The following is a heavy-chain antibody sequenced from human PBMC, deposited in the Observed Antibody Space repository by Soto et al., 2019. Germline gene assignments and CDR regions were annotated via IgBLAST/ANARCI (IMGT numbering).Heavy chain of an antibody. CDR1: GGSVSSGSYY. CDR3: ARQPNYDYGDYGPMDY. D-gene: IGHD4-17*01. J-gene: IGHJ4*02. Sequence: NPSETLSLTCTVSGGSVSSGSYYWGWIRQPPGKGLEWIGSIYFGGRTYYNPSLKSRVTISVDTSKKQLSLKLSSLTAADTAVYYCARQPNYDYGDYGPMDYWGQGSLVTVSS. CDR2: IYFGGRT. V-gene: IGHV4-39*01.